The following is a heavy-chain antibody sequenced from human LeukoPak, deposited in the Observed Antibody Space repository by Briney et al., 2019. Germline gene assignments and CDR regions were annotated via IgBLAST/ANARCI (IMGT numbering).Heavy chain of an antibody. CDR3: ARDEADYGERHFDY. J-gene: IGHJ4*02. V-gene: IGHV1-3*03. CDR2: INAGNGNT. D-gene: IGHD4-17*01. CDR1: GYTFTSYA. Sequence: ASVKVSCKASGYTFTSYAMHWVRQAPGQRLEWMGWINAGNGNTKYSQEFQGRVTITRDTSASTAYMELSSLRSEDMAVYYCARDEADYGERHFDYWGQGTLVTVSS.